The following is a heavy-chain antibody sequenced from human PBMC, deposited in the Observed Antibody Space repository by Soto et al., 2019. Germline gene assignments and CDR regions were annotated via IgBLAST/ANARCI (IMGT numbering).Heavy chain of an antibody. CDR1: GGSISTSRSY. CDR3: ARAEYSGYDSVVVVAATGF. D-gene: IGHD2-15*01. CDR2: IFYSGST. Sequence: SETLSLTCSVSGGSISTSRSYWAWIRQPPGKGLEWIANIFYSGSTFYNPSLASRVSVSVDTSKNQFSLKLSSVIAADTAVYYCARAEYSGYDSVVVVAATGFRGQGILVTVSS. V-gene: IGHV4-39*01. J-gene: IGHJ4*02.